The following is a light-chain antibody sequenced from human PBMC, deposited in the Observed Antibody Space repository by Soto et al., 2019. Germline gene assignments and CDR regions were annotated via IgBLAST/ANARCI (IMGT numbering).Light chain of an antibody. J-gene: IGLJ3*02. V-gene: IGLV2-14*01. CDR3: SAYSTSGTLVV. Sequence: ALTQPASLSGSPGQSITISCTGSSSDMGTYNYVSWYQQHPGKVPKLMIYEAKNRPSGVSNRFSGSKSGNTASLTISGLQAEDEADYYCSAYSTSGTLVVFGGGTKLTVL. CDR1: SSDMGTYNY. CDR2: EAK.